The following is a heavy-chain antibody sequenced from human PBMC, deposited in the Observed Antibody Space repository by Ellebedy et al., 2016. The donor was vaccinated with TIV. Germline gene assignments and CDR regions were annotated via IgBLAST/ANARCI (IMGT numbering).Heavy chain of an antibody. CDR3: ARVFATGVRHLPW. CDR2: MNPNSGNT. D-gene: IGHD4-23*01. J-gene: IGHJ4*02. Sequence: ASVKVSXKASGYTFTSYDINWVRQATGQGPEWMGWMNPNSGNTGYAQKFQGRISMTRNTSISTAYMKLSSLRSEDTAVYYCARVFATGVRHLPWWGQGTLVTVSS. CDR1: GYTFTSYD. V-gene: IGHV1-8*01.